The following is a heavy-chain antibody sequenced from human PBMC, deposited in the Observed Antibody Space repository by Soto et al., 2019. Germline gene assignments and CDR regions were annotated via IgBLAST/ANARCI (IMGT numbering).Heavy chain of an antibody. CDR2: IYYSGST. Sequence: SETLSLTCTVSGGSISSSSYYWGWIRQPPGKGLEWIGSIYYSGSTYYNPSLKSRVTISVDTSKNQFSLKLSSVTAADTAVYYCARHGTIAVAGSWGQGTLVTVSS. CDR1: GGSISSSSYY. V-gene: IGHV4-39*01. D-gene: IGHD6-19*01. CDR3: ARHGTIAVAGS. J-gene: IGHJ4*02.